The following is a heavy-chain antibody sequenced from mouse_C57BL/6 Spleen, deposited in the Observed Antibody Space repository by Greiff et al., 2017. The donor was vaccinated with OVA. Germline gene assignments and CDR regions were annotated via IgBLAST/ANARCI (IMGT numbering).Heavy chain of an antibody. V-gene: IGHV1-52*01. Sequence: QVQLQQPGAELVRPGSSVKLSCKASGYTFTSYWMHWVKQRPIQGLEWIGNIDPSDSETHYNQKFKDKATLTVDKSSSTAYMQLSSLTSEDSAVYYCARWKDYDYDFDDWGQGTTLTVSS. D-gene: IGHD2-4*01. CDR2: IDPSDSET. J-gene: IGHJ2*01. CDR1: GYTFTSYW. CDR3: ARWKDYDYDFDD.